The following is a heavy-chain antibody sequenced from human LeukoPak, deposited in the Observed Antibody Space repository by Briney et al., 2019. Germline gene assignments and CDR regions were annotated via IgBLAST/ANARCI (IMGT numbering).Heavy chain of an antibody. CDR1: GGTFSSYA. J-gene: IGHJ6*03. V-gene: IGHV1-69*05. D-gene: IGHD3-3*01. CDR3: ARVSRFYYYMDV. CDR2: IIPIFGTA. Sequence: SVKVSCKASGGTFSSYAISWERQAPGQGPEWMGRIIPIFGTANYAQKFQGRVTITTDESTSTAYMELSSLRSEDTAVYYCARVSRFYYYMDVWGKGTTVTVSS.